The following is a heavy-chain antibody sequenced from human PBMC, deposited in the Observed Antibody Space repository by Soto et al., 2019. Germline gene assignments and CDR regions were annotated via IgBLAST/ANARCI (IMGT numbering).Heavy chain of an antibody. CDR1: GGSISSSSYY. D-gene: IGHD2-2*01. CDR2: IYYSGST. Sequence: QLQLQESGAGLVEPSETLSLTCTVSGGSISSSSYYWGWIRQPPGKGLEWIGSIYYSGSTYYNPSLKSRVAMSVATSTNQSSLKLSSVTAADPALYYCARHVPAAMIGSLYGDYGGGFDYCGQGTLVTVSS. V-gene: IGHV4-39*01. CDR3: ARHVPAAMIGSLYGDYGGGFDY. J-gene: IGHJ4*02.